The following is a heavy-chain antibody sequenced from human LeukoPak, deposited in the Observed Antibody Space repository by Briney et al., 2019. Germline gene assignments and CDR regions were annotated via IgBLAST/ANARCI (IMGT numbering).Heavy chain of an antibody. Sequence: PGRSLRLSCAASGFTFSSYGMHWVRQAPGKGLEWVAVIWYDGSNKYYADSVKGRFTIPRDNSKNTLYLQMNSLRAEDTAVYYCARGRSSGYYYDYWGQGTLVTVSS. D-gene: IGHD3-22*01. V-gene: IGHV3-33*01. CDR3: ARGRSSGYYYDY. CDR1: GFTFSSYG. CDR2: IWYDGSNK. J-gene: IGHJ4*02.